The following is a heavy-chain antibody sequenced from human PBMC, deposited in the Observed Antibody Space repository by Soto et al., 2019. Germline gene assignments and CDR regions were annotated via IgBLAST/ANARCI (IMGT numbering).Heavy chain of an antibody. V-gene: IGHV4-34*01. Sequence: PETLCVTYAVYGGSFSGYYWRWIRQPPGKGLEWIGEINHSGSTNYNPSLKSRVTISVDTSKNQFSLKLSSVTAADTAVYYCAREEIYSSVRYENYYYYYGMDVWCQGTTVT. CDR2: INHSGST. CDR3: AREEIYSSVRYENYYYYYGMDV. CDR1: GGSFSGYY. J-gene: IGHJ6*02. D-gene: IGHD6-19*01.